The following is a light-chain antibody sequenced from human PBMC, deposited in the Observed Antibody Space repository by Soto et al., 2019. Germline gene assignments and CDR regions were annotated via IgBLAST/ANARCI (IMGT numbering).Light chain of an antibody. Sequence: EIVLTQSPGTLSLSPGERATLSCRASQSVSSSYLAWYQQKPGQAPRLLIYGASSRATGIPDRFSGSGSGTDFTLTISRVETEDFSVYYCQQYGSSPPMYTFGQGTKLEIK. CDR2: GAS. J-gene: IGKJ2*01. V-gene: IGKV3-20*01. CDR1: QSVSSSY. CDR3: QQYGSSPPMYT.